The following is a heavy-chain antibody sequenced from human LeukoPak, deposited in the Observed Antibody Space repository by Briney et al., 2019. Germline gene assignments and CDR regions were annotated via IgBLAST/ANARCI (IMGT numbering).Heavy chain of an antibody. CDR3: ARREVGRDFWSGYYTSSYYYMDV. CDR2: IYSGGST. D-gene: IGHD3-3*01. Sequence: GGSLRLSCAASGFTVSSNYMSWVRQAPGKGLEWGSVIYSGGSTYYADSVKGRFTISRDNSKNTLYLQMNSLRAEDTAVYYCARREVGRDFWSGYYTSSYYYMDVWGKGTTVTVSS. V-gene: IGHV3-53*01. J-gene: IGHJ6*03. CDR1: GFTVSSNY.